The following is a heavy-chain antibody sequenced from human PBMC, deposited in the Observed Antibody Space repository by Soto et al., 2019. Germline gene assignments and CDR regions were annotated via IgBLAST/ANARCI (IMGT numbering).Heavy chain of an antibody. V-gene: IGHV4-59*01. Sequence: SETLSLTCTVSGGSISSYYWSWIRQPPGKGLEWIGYIYYSGSTNYNPSLKSRVTISVDTSKNQFSLKLSSVTAADTAVYYCGRDNGERGYHESSGYYYSIFEYWGQGTLVTVSS. J-gene: IGHJ4*02. D-gene: IGHD3-22*01. CDR2: IYYSGST. CDR3: GRDNGERGYHESSGYYYSIFEY. CDR1: GGSISSYY.